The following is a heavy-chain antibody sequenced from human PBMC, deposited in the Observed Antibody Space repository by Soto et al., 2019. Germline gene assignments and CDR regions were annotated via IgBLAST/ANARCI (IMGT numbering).Heavy chain of an antibody. CDR3: ARGPGQWLVERSYYYGMDV. D-gene: IGHD6-19*01. J-gene: IGHJ6*02. V-gene: IGHV1-69*06. CDR1: GGTFDSYG. CDR2: IIPIFGTA. Sequence: QVQLVQSGAEVKRPGSSVKVSCKASGGTFDSYGISWVRQAPGQGLEWMGGIIPIFGTANYAQKFQGRVTITADKSTSTAYMELSSLRSEDTAVYYCARGPGQWLVERSYYYGMDVWGQGTTVTASS.